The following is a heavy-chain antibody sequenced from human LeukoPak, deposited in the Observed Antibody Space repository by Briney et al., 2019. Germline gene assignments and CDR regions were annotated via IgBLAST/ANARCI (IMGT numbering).Heavy chain of an antibody. V-gene: IGHV3-53*01. D-gene: IGHD5-18*01. CDR1: GFTVSSNY. J-gene: IGHJ4*02. Sequence: GGSLRLSCAASGFTVSSNYMSWVRQAPGKGLEWVSVIYSGGSTYYADSVKGRFTIPRDNSKNTLYLQMNSLRAEDTAVYYCAREGYSYGYNYWGQGTLVTVSS. CDR2: IYSGGST. CDR3: AREGYSYGYNY.